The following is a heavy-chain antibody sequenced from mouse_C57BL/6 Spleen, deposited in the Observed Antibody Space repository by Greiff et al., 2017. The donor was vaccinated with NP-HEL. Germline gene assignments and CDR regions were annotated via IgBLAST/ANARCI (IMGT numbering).Heavy chain of an antibody. Sequence: QVQLQQSGAELVKPGASVKISCKASGYAFSSYWMNWVKQRPGKGLEWIGQIYPGDGDTNYNGKFKGKATLTADKSSSTAYMQLSSLTSEDSAVYFCARGGANWVYYYAMDYWGQGTSVTVSS. CDR2: IYPGDGDT. CDR3: ARGGANWVYYYAMDY. D-gene: IGHD4-1*01. V-gene: IGHV1-80*01. CDR1: GYAFSSYW. J-gene: IGHJ4*01.